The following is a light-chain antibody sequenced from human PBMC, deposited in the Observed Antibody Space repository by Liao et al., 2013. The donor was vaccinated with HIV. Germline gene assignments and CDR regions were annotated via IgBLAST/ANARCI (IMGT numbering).Light chain of an antibody. CDR3: QVWDSSSYQGV. Sequence: YELTQPPSVSVAPGKTARITCGGNNIGSKSVHWYQQKPGQAPVLVIYYDSDRPSGIPERFSGSNSGNTATLTISRVEAGDEADYYCQVWDSSSYQGVFGGGTKLTVL. J-gene: IGLJ2*01. CDR2: YDS. V-gene: IGLV3-21*04. CDR1: NIGSKS.